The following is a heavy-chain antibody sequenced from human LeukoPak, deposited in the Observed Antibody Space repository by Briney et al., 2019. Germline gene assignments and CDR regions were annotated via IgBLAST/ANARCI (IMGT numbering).Heavy chain of an antibody. J-gene: IGHJ5*02. CDR3: ARGYDYSNYGXXDP. V-gene: IGHV1-3*03. D-gene: IGHD4-11*01. Sequence: GASVKVSCKASGYTFTSYAMHWARQAPGQRLEWMGWINAGNGNTKYSQEFQGRVTITRDTSASTAYMELSSLRSEDMAVYYCARGYDYSNYGXXDPXXXGTXVTVSS. CDR2: INAGNGNT. CDR1: GYTFTSYA.